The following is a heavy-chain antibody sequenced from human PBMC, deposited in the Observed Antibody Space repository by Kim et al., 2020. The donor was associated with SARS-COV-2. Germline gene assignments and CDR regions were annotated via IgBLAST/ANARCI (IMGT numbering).Heavy chain of an antibody. CDR2: INAGNGNT. J-gene: IGHJ4*02. CDR1: GYTFTSYA. D-gene: IGHD3-10*01. CDR3: ARVLWFGTKRALDY. Sequence: ASVKVSCKASGYTFTSYAMHWVRQAPGQRLEWMGWINAGNGNTKYSQKFQGRVTITRDTSASTAYMELSSLRSEDTAVYYCARVLWFGTKRALDYWGQGTLVTVSS. V-gene: IGHV1-3*01.